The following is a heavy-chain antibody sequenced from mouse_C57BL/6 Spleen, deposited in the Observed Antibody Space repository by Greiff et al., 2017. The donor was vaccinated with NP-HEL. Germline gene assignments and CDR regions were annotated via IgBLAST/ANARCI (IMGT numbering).Heavy chain of an antibody. J-gene: IGHJ4*01. CDR3: ARQRDYYGSSPLSMDY. V-gene: IGHV1-63*01. CDR1: GYTFTNYW. Sequence: QVQLKESGAELVRPGTSVKMSCKASGYTFTNYWIGWAKQRPGHGLEWIGDIYPGGGYTNYNEKFKGKATLTADKSSSTAYMQFSSLTSEDSAIYYCARQRDYYGSSPLSMDYWGQGTSVTVSS. CDR2: IYPGGGYT. D-gene: IGHD1-1*01.